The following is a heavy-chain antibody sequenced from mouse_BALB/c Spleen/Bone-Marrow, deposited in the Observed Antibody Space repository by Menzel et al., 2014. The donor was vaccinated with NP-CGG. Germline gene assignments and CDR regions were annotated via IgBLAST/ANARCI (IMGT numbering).Heavy chain of an antibody. J-gene: IGHJ4*01. V-gene: IGHV3-1*02. Sequence: EVKLMESGPDLVKPSQSLSFTCTVTGYSITSGYSWHWIRQFPGNKLEWMGYIRYSGSTNYNPSLKSRISITRDTSKNHFFLQLNSVTTEDTTTYYCARRGDYYGNYADYWGQGTSVTVSS. D-gene: IGHD2-1*01. CDR1: GYSITSGYS. CDR2: IRYSGST. CDR3: ARRGDYYGNYADY.